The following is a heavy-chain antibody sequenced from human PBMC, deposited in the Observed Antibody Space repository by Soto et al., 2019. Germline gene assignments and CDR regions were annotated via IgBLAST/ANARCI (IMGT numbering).Heavy chain of an antibody. CDR2: ISYDGRNI. V-gene: IGHV3-30*18. D-gene: IGHD3-16*02. CDR1: GFSFSNYG. J-gene: IGHJ4*02. Sequence: ESGGGGVQPGRSLRLSCAASGFSFSNYGMHWVRQAPGKGLEWVAVISYDGRNIYYADSVKGRFTISRDNSKNTLYLQMNSLRPEDTAFYYCTKDMDDKVWGSYRPDFDYWGQGTLVTVSP. CDR3: TKDMDDKVWGSYRPDFDY.